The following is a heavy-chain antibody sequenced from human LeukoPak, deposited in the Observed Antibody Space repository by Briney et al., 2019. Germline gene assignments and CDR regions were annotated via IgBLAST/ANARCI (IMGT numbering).Heavy chain of an antibody. CDR3: ARTEGGGGSFDY. D-gene: IGHD3-16*01. Sequence: PGGSLRLSCAASGFTFSTYSMNWVRQAPGKGLEWVASISATGSYTYYADSVKGRFTISRDSAKNSLYLQMSSLRAEDTAVYYCARTEGGGGSFDYWGQGTLVTVSS. CDR2: ISATGSYT. V-gene: IGHV3-21*01. J-gene: IGHJ4*02. CDR1: GFTFSTYS.